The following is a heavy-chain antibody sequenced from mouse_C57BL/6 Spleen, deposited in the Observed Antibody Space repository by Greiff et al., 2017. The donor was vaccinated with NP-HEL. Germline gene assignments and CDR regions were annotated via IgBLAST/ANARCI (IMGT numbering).Heavy chain of an antibody. CDR3: ARAIYYGSSYTSYWYFDV. D-gene: IGHD1-1*01. V-gene: IGHV1-18*01. CDR1: GYTFTDYN. J-gene: IGHJ1*03. CDR2: INPNNGGT. Sequence: VQLKESGPELVKPGASVKIPCKASGYTFTDYNMDWVKQSHGKSLEWIGDINPNNGGTIYNQKFKGKATLTVDKSSSTAYMELRSLTSEDTAVYYCARAIYYGSSYTSYWYFDVWGTGTTVTVSS.